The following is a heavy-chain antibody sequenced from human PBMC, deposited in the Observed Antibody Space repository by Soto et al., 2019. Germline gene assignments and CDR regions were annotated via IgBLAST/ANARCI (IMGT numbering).Heavy chain of an antibody. CDR3: AAYSSTLGTFDI. Sequence: SVTLPLTCIVSGGSPSRYYWTWIRQPDGKGLEWIGRISTSGSTNYNPSLKSRVTMSVDTSKNQFSLKLSSVAAADTAVYYCAAYSSTLGTFDIWGQGTKVTVSS. J-gene: IGHJ3*02. D-gene: IGHD6-13*01. V-gene: IGHV4-4*07. CDR1: GGSPSRYY. CDR2: ISTSGST.